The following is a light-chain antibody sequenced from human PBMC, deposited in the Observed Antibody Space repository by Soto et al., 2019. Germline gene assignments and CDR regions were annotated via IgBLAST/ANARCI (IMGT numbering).Light chain of an antibody. Sequence: EIVLTQSPATLSSFPGDRVTLSCRASQYINTRLAWYQHRPGQAPRLLIYGASSRATGIPGRFSGSGSGTDFTLTISRLEPEDFALYYCHQYNSWPPGTFGQGTKVDIK. CDR1: QYINTR. CDR3: HQYNSWPPGT. V-gene: IGKV3-20*01. CDR2: GAS. J-gene: IGKJ2*01.